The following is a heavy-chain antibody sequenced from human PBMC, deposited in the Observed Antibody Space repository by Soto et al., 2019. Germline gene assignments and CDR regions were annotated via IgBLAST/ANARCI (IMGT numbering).Heavy chain of an antibody. CDR3: ARESEDLTSNFDY. Sequence: RRLSCAASGFTFARYSMNWVRQAPGKGLEWVSSISSTTNYIYYGDSMKGRFTISRDNAKNSLYLEMNSLRAEDTAVYYCARESEDLTSNFDYWGQGTLVTVSS. J-gene: IGHJ4*02. CDR1: GFTFARYS. CDR2: ISSTTNYI. V-gene: IGHV3-21*06.